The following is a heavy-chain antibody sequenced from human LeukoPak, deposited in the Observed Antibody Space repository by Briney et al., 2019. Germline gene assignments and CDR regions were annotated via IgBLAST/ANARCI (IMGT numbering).Heavy chain of an antibody. J-gene: IGHJ5*02. V-gene: IGHV3-53*01. CDR1: GFTVSKNY. CDR2: IFSDGNT. Sequence: GGSLRLSCAASGFTVSKNYMTWVRQAPGKGLEWVSLIFSDGNTYYADSVKGRFTISRDNSENTLNLQMNSLRAEDTAVYYCARVVVGVTNCFDPWGQGTLVTVSS. CDR3: ARVVVGVTNCFDP. D-gene: IGHD2-15*01.